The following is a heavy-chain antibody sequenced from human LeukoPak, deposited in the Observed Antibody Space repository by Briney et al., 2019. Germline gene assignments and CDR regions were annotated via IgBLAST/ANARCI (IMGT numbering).Heavy chain of an antibody. CDR3: ARGVEVGTDY. Sequence: ASVKVSCKASGYTFTGYYMHWVRQATGQGLEWMGWMSPNSGNTGYAQKFQGRVTMTRDTSINTAYMELSSLRFEDTAVYYCARGVEVGTDYWGQGTLVTVSS. CDR2: MSPNSGNT. V-gene: IGHV1-8*02. CDR1: GYTFTGYY. D-gene: IGHD5-24*01. J-gene: IGHJ4*02.